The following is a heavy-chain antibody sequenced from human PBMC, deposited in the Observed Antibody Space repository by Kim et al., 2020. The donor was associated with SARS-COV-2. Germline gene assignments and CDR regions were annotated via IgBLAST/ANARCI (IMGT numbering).Heavy chain of an antibody. CDR3: ERGLRAARLRVGNWFDP. J-gene: IGHJ5*02. Sequence: SETLSLTCAVYGGSFSGYYWSWIRQPPGKGLEWIGEINHSGSTNYNPSLKSRVTISVDTSKNQFSLKLSSVTAADTAVYYCERGLRAARLRVGNWFDPWG. CDR1: GGSFSGYY. CDR2: INHSGST. D-gene: IGHD6-6*01. V-gene: IGHV4-34*01.